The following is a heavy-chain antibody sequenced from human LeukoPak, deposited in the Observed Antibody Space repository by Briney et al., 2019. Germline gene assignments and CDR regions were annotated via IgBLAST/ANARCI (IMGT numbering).Heavy chain of an antibody. CDR3: ARTETGDRFDY. CDR1: GGSISSGGYY. D-gene: IGHD7-27*01. Sequence: PSQTLSLTCTVSGGSISSGGYYWSWIRQPAGKGLEWIGRIYTSGSTNYNPSLKSRVTISVDTSKNQFSLKLSSVTAADTAVYYCARTETGDRFDYWGQGTLVTVSS. V-gene: IGHV4-61*02. J-gene: IGHJ4*02. CDR2: IYTSGST.